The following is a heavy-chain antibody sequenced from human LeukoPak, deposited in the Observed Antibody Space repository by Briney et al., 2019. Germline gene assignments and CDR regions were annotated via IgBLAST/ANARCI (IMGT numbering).Heavy chain of an antibody. CDR2: IYYSGST. CDR1: GGSTSSYY. Sequence: SETLSLTCTVSGGSTSSYYWNWIRQPPGKGLEWIGYIYYSGSTNYNPSLKSRVTISVDTSKNQFSLKLSSVTAADTAVYYCARLGDYYDSSGYVYFDYWGQGTLVTVSS. V-gene: IGHV4-59*01. J-gene: IGHJ4*02. D-gene: IGHD3-22*01. CDR3: ARLGDYYDSSGYVYFDY.